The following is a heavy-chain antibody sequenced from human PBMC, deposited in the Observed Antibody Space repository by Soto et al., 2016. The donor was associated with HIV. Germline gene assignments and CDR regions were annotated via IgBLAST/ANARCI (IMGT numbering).Heavy chain of an antibody. Sequence: EVQLVQSGAEVRKPGATVKISCKVSGYTFTDYYMHWVQQAPGKGLEWMGLVDPEDGETIYAEKFQGRVTITADTSTDTAYMELSSLRSEDTAVYYCATTPLFVGLRDFYFDYWAREPWSPSPQ. CDR1: GYTFTDYY. V-gene: IGHV1-69-2*01. D-gene: IGHD2-21*02. CDR2: VDPEDGET. CDR3: ATTPLFVGLRDFYFDY. J-gene: IGHJ4*02.